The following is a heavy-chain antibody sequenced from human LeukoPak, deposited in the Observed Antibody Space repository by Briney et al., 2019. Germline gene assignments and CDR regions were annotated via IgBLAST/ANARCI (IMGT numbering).Heavy chain of an antibody. CDR2: INDSGST. CDR1: GGSFSGYY. D-gene: IGHD4-17*01. J-gene: IGHJ6*04. Sequence: PSETLSLTCAVYGGSFSGYYWSWIRQPPGKGLEWIGEINDSGSTNYNPSLTSRVTISVDTSKNQFSLKLRSVTAADTAVYYCARGRDGDYPAYYYYYGMDVWGKGTTVTVSS. CDR3: ARGRDGDYPAYYYYYGMDV. V-gene: IGHV4-34*01.